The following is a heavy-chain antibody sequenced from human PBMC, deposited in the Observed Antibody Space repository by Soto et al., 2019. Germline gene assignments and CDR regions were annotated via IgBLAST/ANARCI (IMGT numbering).Heavy chain of an antibody. CDR3: GQGLLWFGELLNDAFDI. V-gene: IGHV3-30*03. CDR2: ISYDGSNK. Sequence: QVQLVESGGGVVQPGRSLRLSCAASGFTFSSYGMHWVRQAPGKGLEWVAVISYDGSNKYYADSVKGRFTISRDNSKNTLYLQMNSLRAEDTAVYYCGQGLLWFGELLNDAFDIWGQGTMVTVSS. D-gene: IGHD3-10*01. CDR1: GFTFSSYG. J-gene: IGHJ3*02.